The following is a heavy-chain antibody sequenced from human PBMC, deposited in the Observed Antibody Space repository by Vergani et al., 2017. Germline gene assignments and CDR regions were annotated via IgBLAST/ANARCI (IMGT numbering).Heavy chain of an antibody. D-gene: IGHD3-10*01. Sequence: QVQLVESGGGVVQPGRSLRLSCAASGFTFSSYGMHWVRQAPGKGLEWVAVISYDGGNKYYADSVKGRFTISRDNSKNTLYLQMNSLRAEDTAVYYCAKDLSYYGSGGNYYGMDVWGQGTTVTVSS. CDR1: GFTFSSYG. CDR3: AKDLSYYGSGGNYYGMDV. J-gene: IGHJ6*02. V-gene: IGHV3-30*18. CDR2: ISYDGGNK.